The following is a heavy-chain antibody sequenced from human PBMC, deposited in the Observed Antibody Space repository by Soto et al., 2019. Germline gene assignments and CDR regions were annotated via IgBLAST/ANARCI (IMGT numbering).Heavy chain of an antibody. D-gene: IGHD6-19*01. Sequence: QVQLVQSGAEVKKPGASVKVSCKASGYTFSSYDINWVRQATGQGLEWMGWLNPNSGDTGYAQKFQGRVTLTRNTSLNTAYIELSSLTSDATAVYYCATSGGGWYLYWGQGTLVNVSS. J-gene: IGHJ4*02. V-gene: IGHV1-8*01. CDR2: LNPNSGDT. CDR1: GYTFSSYD. CDR3: ATSGGGWYLY.